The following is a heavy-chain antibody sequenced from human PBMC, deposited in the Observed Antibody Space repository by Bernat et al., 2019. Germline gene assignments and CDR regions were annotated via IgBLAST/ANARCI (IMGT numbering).Heavy chain of an antibody. CDR1: GFTFSSNH. CDR3: ATSIAAAGMGYFQH. J-gene: IGHJ1*01. D-gene: IGHD6-13*01. Sequence: VQLVESGGGVVQPGRSLSLSCAASGFTFSSNHMSWVRQAPGKGLEWGAGIYSGGNTVHADSGKGRFTIARDKSKNTLKRQRNSRRTEDKAVYYCATSIAAAGMGYFQHWGQGTLVTVSS. CDR2: IYSGGNT. V-gene: IGHV3-66*01.